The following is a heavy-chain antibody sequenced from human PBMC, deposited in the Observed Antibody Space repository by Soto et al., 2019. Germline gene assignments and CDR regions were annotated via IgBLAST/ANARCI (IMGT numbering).Heavy chain of an antibody. V-gene: IGHV4-4*02. CDR1: GGSISSNNW. D-gene: IGHD3-3*01. Sequence: VQLQESGPGLVNPSGTLSLTCAVSGGSISSNNWWSWVRQPPGKGLEWIGEIFHDGSVNYNPSLSGRVTISVDEPNNQVSLNLNSVPAADPAISYCARVMDGSTSLPSGLDYWCQGTLVTVSS. CDR3: ARVMDGSTSLPSGLDY. CDR2: IFHDGSV. J-gene: IGHJ4*02.